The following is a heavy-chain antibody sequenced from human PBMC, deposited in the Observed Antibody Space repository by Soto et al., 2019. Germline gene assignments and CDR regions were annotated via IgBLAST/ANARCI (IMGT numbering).Heavy chain of an antibody. CDR3: ARARWGSYSFDS. CDR1: GGVFRNYA. J-gene: IGHJ5*01. CDR2: IIPVFGTA. Sequence: QVQLVQSGAEVKKPASSVKVSCKASGGVFRNYAINWVRQAPGQGLEWMGGIIPVFGTADYPQKFQGRVTITADESTTTAYMELTSLKTEDTAVYFCARARWGSYSFDSWGQGTLVTVAS. V-gene: IGHV1-69*01. D-gene: IGHD1-26*01.